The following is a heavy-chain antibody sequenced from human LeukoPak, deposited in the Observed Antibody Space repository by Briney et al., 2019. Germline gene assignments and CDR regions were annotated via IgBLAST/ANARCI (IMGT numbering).Heavy chain of an antibody. CDR3: ASSGQTYSSSSRYCSGGSCLDY. D-gene: IGHD2-15*01. CDR2: IKQDGSEK. CDR1: GFTFSSYW. Sequence: GGSLRLSCAASGFTFSSYWMSWVRQAPGKGLDWVANIKQDGSEKYYVDSVKGRFTISRDNAKNSLYLQMNSLRAEDTAVYYCASSGQTYSSSSRYCSGGSCLDYWGQGTLVTVSS. V-gene: IGHV3-7*01. J-gene: IGHJ4*02.